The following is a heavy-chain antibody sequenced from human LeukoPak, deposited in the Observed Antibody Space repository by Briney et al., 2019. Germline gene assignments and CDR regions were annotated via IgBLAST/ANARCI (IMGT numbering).Heavy chain of an antibody. CDR1: GGSVSSASYY. CDR3: ARDLFGSGHFLPESP. J-gene: IGHJ5*02. CDR2: VYYTGTT. V-gene: IGHV4-61*01. Sequence: SETLSLTCTVSGGSVSSASYYRTWIRQSPGKGLEWIGNVYYTGTTNYNPSLKSRVIMSVDTSKNEFSLKLTSVTAADTAVYYCARDLFGSGHFLPESPWGQGTLVTVSS. D-gene: IGHD3-10*01.